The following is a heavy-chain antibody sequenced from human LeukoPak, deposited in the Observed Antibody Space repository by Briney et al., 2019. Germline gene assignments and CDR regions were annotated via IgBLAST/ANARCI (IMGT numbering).Heavy chain of an antibody. CDR3: AKDPDPPGNYFDY. J-gene: IGHJ4*02. Sequence: GGSLRLSCAASGCTFSSYGMHWLRQAPGKGLEWVAFIRYDGSNKYYADSVKGRFTISRDNSKNTLYLQMNSLRAEDTAVYYCAKDPDPPGNYFDYWGQGTLVTVSS. V-gene: IGHV3-30*02. CDR1: GCTFSSYG. D-gene: IGHD1-14*01. CDR2: IRYDGSNK.